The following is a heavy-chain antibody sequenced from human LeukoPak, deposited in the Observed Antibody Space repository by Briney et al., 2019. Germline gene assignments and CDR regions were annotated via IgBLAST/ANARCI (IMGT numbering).Heavy chain of an antibody. D-gene: IGHD6-13*01. V-gene: IGHV1-69*06. J-gene: IGHJ3*01. Sequence: SVKVSCKASGGTFSSYAISWVRQAPGQGLEWMGGIIPIFGTANYAQKFQGRVTITADKSTSTAYMELSSLRSEDTAVYYCARGGIVAAGIINNHDAFDVWGLGTMVTVSS. CDR1: GGTFSSYA. CDR3: ARGGIVAAGIINNHDAFDV. CDR2: IIPIFGTA.